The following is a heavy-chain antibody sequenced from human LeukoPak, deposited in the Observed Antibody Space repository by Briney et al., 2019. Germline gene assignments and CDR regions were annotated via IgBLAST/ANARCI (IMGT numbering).Heavy chain of an antibody. Sequence: GGSLRLSCTASGFAFSSYEMNWVRQAPGKGLEWVSYFYNSGLTIYYADSVKGRFTISRDNAKNSLYLQMTSLRAEDTALYYCARDLTYSSSPPGWYFDLWGRGALVTVS. CDR3: ARDLTYSSSPPGWYFDL. V-gene: IGHV3-48*03. CDR1: GFAFSSYE. J-gene: IGHJ2*01. D-gene: IGHD6-6*01. CDR2: FYNSGLTI.